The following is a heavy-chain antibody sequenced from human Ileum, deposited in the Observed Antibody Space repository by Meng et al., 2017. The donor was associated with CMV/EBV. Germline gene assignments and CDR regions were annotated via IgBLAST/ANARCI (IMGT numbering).Heavy chain of an antibody. CDR1: GFTFKNYA. CDR2: IIDNGITA. V-gene: IGHV3-23*01. J-gene: IGHJ4*02. CDR3: VKGYTDALYQGPDF. D-gene: IGHD2-2*02. Sequence: SGFTFKNYAMIWVRAARGQGVGWVSSIIDNGITAYYGPSVGRLFLTSRDNSMNTLYLQMNDLRDDESAIYYCVKGYTDALYQGPDFWGPGTLVTVSS.